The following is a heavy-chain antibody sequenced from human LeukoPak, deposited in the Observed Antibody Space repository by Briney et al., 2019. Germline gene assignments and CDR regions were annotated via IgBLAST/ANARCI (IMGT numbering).Heavy chain of an antibody. Sequence: GGSLRLSCAASGFTFDSYAMSWVRQAPGKGLELVSAVSRFGGTTYYADSAKGRFTISRDNSNNTVYLQMNSLRVGDTALYYCVKHVGSRWSNNRFDPWGQGTLVTVS. CDR3: VKHVGSRWSNNRFDP. D-gene: IGHD6-13*01. CDR1: GFTFDSYA. CDR2: VSRFGGTT. V-gene: IGHV3-23*01. J-gene: IGHJ5*02.